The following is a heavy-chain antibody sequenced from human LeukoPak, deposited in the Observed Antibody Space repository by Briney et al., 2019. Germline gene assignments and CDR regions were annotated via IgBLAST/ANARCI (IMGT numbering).Heavy chain of an antibody. D-gene: IGHD2-21*01. CDR3: ARVIPPNSSYYMHV. V-gene: IGHV1-2*02. CDR1: GYTFTGYY. J-gene: IGHJ6*03. CDR2: INPNRGGT. Sequence: GASVKVSCKASGYTFTGYYMHWVRQAPGQGLEWMGWINPNRGGTNYAQKFQGRVTMTRETSISTAYMAVSRLRSDDTAVYYCARVIPPNSSYYMHVWGKGTTVTVSS.